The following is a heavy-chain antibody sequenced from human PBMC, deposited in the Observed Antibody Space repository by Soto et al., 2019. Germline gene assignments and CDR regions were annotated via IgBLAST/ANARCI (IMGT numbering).Heavy chain of an antibody. Sequence: KPSETLSLTCTVSGGSISSGDYYWSWIRQPPGKGLEWVGYIYYSGSTYYNPSLKSRVTISVDTSKNQFSLKLSSVTAADTAVYYCARVPDSGGFDYWGQGTLVTVSS. CDR1: GGSISSGDYY. D-gene: IGHD2-15*01. V-gene: IGHV4-30-4*01. J-gene: IGHJ4*02. CDR2: IYYSGST. CDR3: ARVPDSGGFDY.